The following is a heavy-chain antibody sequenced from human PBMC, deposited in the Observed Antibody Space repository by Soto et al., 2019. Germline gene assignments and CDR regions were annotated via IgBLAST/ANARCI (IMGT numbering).Heavy chain of an antibody. Sequence: PGGSLRLSCAASGFTFSSYAMNWVHQAPGKGLEWVSVISNGGGSTFYADSVKGRFTVSRDNSKNTLFLQMNSLRVEDTALYYCAKRSVVAGREYYFDYWGQGTLVTVSS. D-gene: IGHD6-6*01. CDR2: ISNGGGST. V-gene: IGHV3-23*01. CDR1: GFTFSSYA. J-gene: IGHJ4*02. CDR3: AKRSVVAGREYYFDY.